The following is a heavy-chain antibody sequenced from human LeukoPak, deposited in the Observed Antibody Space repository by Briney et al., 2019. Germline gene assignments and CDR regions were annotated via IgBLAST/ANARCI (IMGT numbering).Heavy chain of an antibody. Sequence: SETLSLTCAVYGGSFSGYYWSWIRQPPGKGLEWIGEINHSGSTNYNPSLKSRVTISVDTSKNQFSLKLSSVTVADTAVYYCARGRTAMALVYYGMDVWGQGTTVTVSS. D-gene: IGHD5-18*01. CDR2: INHSGST. V-gene: IGHV4-34*01. CDR1: GGSFSGYY. J-gene: IGHJ6*02. CDR3: ARGRTAMALVYYGMDV.